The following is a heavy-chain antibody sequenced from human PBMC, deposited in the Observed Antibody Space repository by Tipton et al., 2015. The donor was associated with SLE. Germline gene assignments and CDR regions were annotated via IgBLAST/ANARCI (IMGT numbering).Heavy chain of an antibody. J-gene: IGHJ3*02. V-gene: IGHV3-7*01. CDR1: GFTFSNYW. D-gene: IGHD3-16*01. Sequence: SLRLSCAASGFTFSNYWMSWVRQAPGKGLEWVANIKQDGSEKYYVDSVKGRFTISRDNAKNSLYLQMNSLRAEDTAVYYCVKDPWGSGLIWGQGTMVTVSS. CDR3: VKDPWGSGLI. CDR2: IKQDGSEK.